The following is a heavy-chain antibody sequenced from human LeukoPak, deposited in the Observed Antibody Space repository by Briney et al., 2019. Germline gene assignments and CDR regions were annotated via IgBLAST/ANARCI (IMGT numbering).Heavy chain of an antibody. Sequence: SETLSLTCTVSGGSISSSSYYWGWIRQPPGKGLEWIGSIYYSGSTYYNPSLESRVTISVDTSKNQFSLKLSSVTAADTAVYYCARFWRRAYWFDPWGQGTLVTVSS. CDR1: GGSISSSSYY. CDR3: ARFWRRAYWFDP. V-gene: IGHV4-39*01. D-gene: IGHD3-3*01. J-gene: IGHJ5*02. CDR2: IYYSGST.